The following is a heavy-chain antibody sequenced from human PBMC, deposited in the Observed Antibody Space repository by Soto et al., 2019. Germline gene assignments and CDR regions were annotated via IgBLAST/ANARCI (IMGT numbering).Heavy chain of an antibody. D-gene: IGHD1-26*01. Sequence: SETLSLTCTVSGGSIISYYWSWIRQPPGKGLEWIGYIYYSGSTNYNPSLKSRVIISVDTSKNQFSLKLSSVTAADTAVYYCARVQADIRGATPSSYYYYGMDVWGQGTTDTVSS. CDR3: ARVQADIRGATPSSYYYYGMDV. V-gene: IGHV4-59*01. J-gene: IGHJ6*02. CDR1: GGSIISYY. CDR2: IYYSGST.